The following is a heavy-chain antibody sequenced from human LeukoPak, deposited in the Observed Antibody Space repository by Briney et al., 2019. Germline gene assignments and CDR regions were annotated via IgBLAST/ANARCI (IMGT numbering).Heavy chain of an antibody. CDR2: ISAYNGDT. V-gene: IGHV1-18*01. Sequence: ASVTVSCKASGYTFTSYGISWVRQAPGQGLEWMGWISAYNGDTKYAQKIQDRVTLTTDTSSSTVYLELRRLRSDDTAIYYCARDLGYINAWNARHLDYWGQGSLVIVSS. CDR1: GYTFTSYG. D-gene: IGHD1-1*01. CDR3: ARDLGYINAWNARHLDY. J-gene: IGHJ4*02.